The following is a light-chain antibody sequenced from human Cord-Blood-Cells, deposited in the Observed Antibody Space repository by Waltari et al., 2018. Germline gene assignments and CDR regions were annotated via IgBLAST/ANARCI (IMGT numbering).Light chain of an antibody. V-gene: IGLV2-14*01. J-gene: IGLJ2*01. CDR2: DVS. CDR3: SSYTSSSTLV. CDR1: SSDVGGYYY. Sequence: QSALTQPASVSGSPGQSITISCTGTSSDVGGYYYVPWYQQHPGNAPKLMIYDVSKRPSGVSNRFSGSKSGNTASLTISGLQAEDEADYYCSSYTSSSTLVFGGGTKLTVL.